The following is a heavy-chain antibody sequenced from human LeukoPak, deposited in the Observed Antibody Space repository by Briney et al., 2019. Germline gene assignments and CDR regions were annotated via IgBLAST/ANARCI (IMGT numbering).Heavy chain of an antibody. CDR3: ATDYGDYEPIDY. Sequence: GGSLRLSYTASGVILSNYAMHWVRRPPGRGLEWVAVISFDGTNKYYGDSVEGRFSVSRDNSKNTLYLQMNSLRPDDTAMYYCATDYGDYEPIDYWGQGTLVTVSS. CDR2: ISFDGTNK. J-gene: IGHJ4*02. V-gene: IGHV3-30*04. D-gene: IGHD4-17*01. CDR1: GVILSNYA.